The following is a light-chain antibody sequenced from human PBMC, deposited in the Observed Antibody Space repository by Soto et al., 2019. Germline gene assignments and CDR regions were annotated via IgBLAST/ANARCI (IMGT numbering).Light chain of an antibody. CDR1: QSVSSN. CDR3: QHYNNWPPRT. J-gene: IGKJ1*01. V-gene: IGKV3-15*01. Sequence: EIVMTQSPVTLSMSPGERATLSCRASQSVSSNLAWYQQKPGQTPRLLIYGASTRATGIPARFSGSGSGTEFTLTISGLQSEDFAVYFCQHYNNWPPRTFGQGTKVEIK. CDR2: GAS.